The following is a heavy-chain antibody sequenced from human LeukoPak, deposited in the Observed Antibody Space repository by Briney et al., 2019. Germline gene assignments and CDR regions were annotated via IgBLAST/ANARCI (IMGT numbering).Heavy chain of an antibody. CDR2: ISSSSSYI. Sequence: PGGSLRLSCAASGFTFSSYSMNWVRQAPGKGLEWVSSISSSSSYIYYADSVKGRFTISRDNAKNSLYLQMNSLRAEDTAVYYCARVTTTGTTRIDFWGQGTLVTVSS. J-gene: IGHJ4*02. CDR3: ARVTTTGTTRIDF. V-gene: IGHV3-21*01. CDR1: GFTFSSYS. D-gene: IGHD1-14*01.